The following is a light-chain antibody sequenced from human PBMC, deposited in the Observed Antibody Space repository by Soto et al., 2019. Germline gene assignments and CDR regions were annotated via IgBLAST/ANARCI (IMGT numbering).Light chain of an antibody. CDR3: QQYSNWPT. V-gene: IGKV3-15*01. CDR2: GAS. CDR1: QSVSSH. J-gene: IGKJ5*01. Sequence: EKVMTQSPATLSVSPGDRATLSCRSSQSVSSHLAWYQQKPGQAPRLLIYGASTRATGIPARFSGSGSGTEFTLTISSVESEDSALYYCQQYSNWPTFGQGTRLEIK.